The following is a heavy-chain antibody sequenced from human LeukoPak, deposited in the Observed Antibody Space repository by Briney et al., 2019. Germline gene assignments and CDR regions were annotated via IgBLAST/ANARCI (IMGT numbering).Heavy chain of an antibody. Sequence: GGSLRLSCAASGCTFSSFTMSWVRRAPGKGLEWVSAISGSGGSTYYADSVKGRFTISRDNSKNTLYLQINSLRAEDTAVYYCAKGSRGWYSWDFDVWGRGALVTVSS. D-gene: IGHD6-19*01. CDR2: ISGSGGST. CDR1: GCTFSSFT. CDR3: AKGSRGWYSWDFDV. V-gene: IGHV3-23*01. J-gene: IGHJ2*01.